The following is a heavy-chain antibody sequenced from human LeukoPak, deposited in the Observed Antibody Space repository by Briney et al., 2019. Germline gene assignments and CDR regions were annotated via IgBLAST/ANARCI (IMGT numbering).Heavy chain of an antibody. CDR1: GYTFTKYA. CDR2: INTGNGNT. Sequence: GASVNVSCKASGYTFTKYALHWVRQAPGQRLEWLGWINTGNGNTKYSQKFQGRVTITRATSASTAYMELSSLRSQDTAVYYCARVGYSGYDSRPVFNYWGQGTLVTVSS. J-gene: IGHJ4*02. D-gene: IGHD5-12*01. CDR3: ARVGYSGYDSRPVFNY. V-gene: IGHV1-3*04.